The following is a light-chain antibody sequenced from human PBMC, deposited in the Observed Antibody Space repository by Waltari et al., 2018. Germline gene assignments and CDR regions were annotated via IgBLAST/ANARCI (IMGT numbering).Light chain of an antibody. CDR2: WAS. CDR3: QQYYSSPYT. Sequence: DFVMTQSPASLALSLGERATIPGKPSPTVLYNSNNRNYLTWYQQKPGQPPKLLFYWASTRESGVPDRFSASGSGTDFTLTISRLQPEDVAIYYCQQYYSSPYTFGQGTRLEIK. J-gene: IGKJ2*01. V-gene: IGKV4-1*01. CDR1: PTVLYNSNNRNY.